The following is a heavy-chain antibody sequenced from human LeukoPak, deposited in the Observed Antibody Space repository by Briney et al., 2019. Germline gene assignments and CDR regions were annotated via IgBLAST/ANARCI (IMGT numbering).Heavy chain of an antibody. CDR1: GYTFTGYY. V-gene: IGHV1-2*02. CDR2: ININTGGT. D-gene: IGHD1-1*01. J-gene: IGHJ4*02. Sequence: GASVKVSCKTSGYTFTGYYLHWVRQAPGQRLECMGWININTGGTTYPQKFQGRVTMTRDTSISTAYMELSSLRSDDTAVYYCARDPGYKTLDYWGQGTLVTVSS. CDR3: ARDPGYKTLDY.